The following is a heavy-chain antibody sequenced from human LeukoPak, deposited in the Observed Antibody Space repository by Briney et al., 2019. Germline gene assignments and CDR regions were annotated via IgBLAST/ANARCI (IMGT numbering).Heavy chain of an antibody. Sequence: ASVKVSCKASGYTFTGYYIHWLRQAPGQGLEWMGWINPNSGGTNYAQKFQGRVTMTRDTSISTAYMELSRLGSDDTAVYYCTRALRVGSTENWLDPWGQGTLVTVSS. CDR3: TRALRVGSTENWLDP. D-gene: IGHD1-26*01. V-gene: IGHV1-2*02. CDR2: INPNSGGT. CDR1: GYTFTGYY. J-gene: IGHJ5*02.